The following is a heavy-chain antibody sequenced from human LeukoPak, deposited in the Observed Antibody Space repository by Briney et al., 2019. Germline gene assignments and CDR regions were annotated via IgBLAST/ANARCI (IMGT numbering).Heavy chain of an antibody. J-gene: IGHJ4*02. CDR2: IYTSGST. V-gene: IGHV4-4*07. CDR1: GGSFSIYY. D-gene: IGHD4-17*01. Sequence: SETLSLTCTVSGGSFSIYYWSWVRQPAGKGLEWIGRIYTSGSTNYNPSLKSRVTMSVDTSKNQFSLNLNSVTAADTAVYYCARGPTTVTRAFDYWGQGTLVTVSS. CDR3: ARGPTTVTRAFDY.